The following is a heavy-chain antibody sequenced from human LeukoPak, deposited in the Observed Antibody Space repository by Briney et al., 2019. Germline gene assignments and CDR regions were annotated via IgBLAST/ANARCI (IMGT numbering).Heavy chain of an antibody. J-gene: IGHJ4*02. D-gene: IGHD3-22*01. V-gene: IGHV3-23*01. CDR2: ISGSGGST. CDR1: GCTFSSYA. CDR3: AKALYYYDSSGYYYPYYCDY. Sequence: PGGSLRLSCAASGCTFSSYAMSWVRQAPGKGLEWVSAISGSGGSTYYADSVKGRFTISRDNSKNTLYLQMNSLRAEDAAVYYCAKALYYYDSSGYYYPYYCDYWGQGTLVTVSS.